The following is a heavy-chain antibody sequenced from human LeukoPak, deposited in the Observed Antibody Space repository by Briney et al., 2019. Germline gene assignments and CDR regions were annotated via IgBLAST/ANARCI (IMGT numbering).Heavy chain of an antibody. D-gene: IGHD3-22*01. CDR1: GFTFSTYW. CDR2: IKQDGSAK. J-gene: IGHJ4*02. V-gene: IGHV3-7*01. Sequence: GGSLRLSCAASGFTFSTYWMTWVRQAPGKGLERVANIKQDGSAKYYVDSLRGRFSISRDNVKNSLFLQMNSLSAEDTAVYYCARCPYDSTGYYSVPSHLDYWGQGTLVTVSS. CDR3: ARCPYDSTGYYSVPSHLDY.